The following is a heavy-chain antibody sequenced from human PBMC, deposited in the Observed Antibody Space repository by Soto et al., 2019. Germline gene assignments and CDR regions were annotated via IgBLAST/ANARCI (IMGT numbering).Heavy chain of an antibody. J-gene: IGHJ4*02. CDR2: VDPEDGET. CDR3: ATGPLGGSGWYTNQFDY. V-gene: IGHV1-69-2*01. CDR1: GYTFTDYY. Sequence: EVQLVQSGAEVKKPGATVKISCKVSGYTFTDYYMHWVQQAPGKGLEWMGLVDPEDGETIYAEKFQGRVTITADTSTDTGYMELSSLRAEDTAVYYGATGPLGGSGWYTNQFDYWGQGTLVTVSS. D-gene: IGHD6-19*01.